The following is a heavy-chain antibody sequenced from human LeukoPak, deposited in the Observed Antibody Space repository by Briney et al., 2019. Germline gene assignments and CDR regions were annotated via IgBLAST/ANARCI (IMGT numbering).Heavy chain of an antibody. V-gene: IGHV1-2*02. CDR2: IYPNSGGT. D-gene: IGHD2-21*01. CDR1: GYTFTGYY. Sequence: ASVKVSCKASGYTFTGYYMHWVRQAPGQGLEWMGLIYPNSGGTNYAQKFQGRVTMTRDTSISTAYMELSRLRSDDTAVYYCAVFGAIRNYYYYYGTDVWGQGTTVTVSS. J-gene: IGHJ6*02. CDR3: AVFGAIRNYYYYYGTDV.